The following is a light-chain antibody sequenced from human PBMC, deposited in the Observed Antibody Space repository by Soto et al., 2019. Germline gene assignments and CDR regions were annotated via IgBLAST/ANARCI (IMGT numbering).Light chain of an antibody. CDR1: QGISSW. CDR3: QQGSNFPLT. CDR2: SAS. J-gene: IGKJ4*01. V-gene: IGKV1-12*01. Sequence: DIQMTQSPSYVSASVGDRVTITCRASQGISSWLAWFQKKPGKAPKLLIYSASRLLSGVPSRFSGSGSGTDFTLNISGLQPEDFATYYCQQGSNFPLTFGGGTKVDIK.